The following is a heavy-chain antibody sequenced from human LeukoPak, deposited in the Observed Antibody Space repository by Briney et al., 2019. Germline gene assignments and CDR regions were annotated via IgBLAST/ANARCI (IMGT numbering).Heavy chain of an antibody. V-gene: IGHV4-59*01. CDR2: IYYTGRT. CDR1: GFTFSSYE. Sequence: PGGSLRLSCAASGFTFSSYEMNWVRQAPGKGLEWIGYIYYTGRTKYNPSLASRLTISIDTSKSQFSLRLTSVTAADTAVYYCAREEKTYSSSWSPFDYWGQGTLVTVSS. D-gene: IGHD6-13*01. J-gene: IGHJ4*02. CDR3: AREEKTYSSSWSPFDY.